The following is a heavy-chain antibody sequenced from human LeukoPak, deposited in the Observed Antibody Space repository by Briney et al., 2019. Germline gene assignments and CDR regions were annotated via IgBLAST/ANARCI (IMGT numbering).Heavy chain of an antibody. CDR3: ARDSSSGWPEYYYYYGMDV. CDR2: ISYDGSNK. V-gene: IGHV3-30-3*01. CDR1: GFTFSSYA. D-gene: IGHD6-19*01. J-gene: IGHJ6*02. Sequence: SGRSLRLSCAAPGFTFSSYAMHWVRQAPGKGLEWVAVISYDGSNKYYADSVKGRFTISRDNSKNTLYLQMNSLRAEDTAVYYCARDSSSGWPEYYYYYGMDVWGQGTTVTVSS.